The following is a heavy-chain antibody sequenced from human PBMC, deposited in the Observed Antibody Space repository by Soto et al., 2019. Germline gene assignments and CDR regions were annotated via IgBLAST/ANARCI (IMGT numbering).Heavy chain of an antibody. V-gene: IGHV4-34*01. CDR2: INHSGST. CDR1: GGSFSGYY. CDR3: ARAPYGSGSYSRAYYGMDV. J-gene: IGHJ6*02. Sequence: LSLTCAVYGGSFSGYYWSWIRQPPGKGLEWIGEINHSGSTNYNPSLKSRVTISVDTSKNQFSLKLSSVTAADTAVYYCARAPYGSGSYSRAYYGMDVWGQGTTVTVSS. D-gene: IGHD3-10*01.